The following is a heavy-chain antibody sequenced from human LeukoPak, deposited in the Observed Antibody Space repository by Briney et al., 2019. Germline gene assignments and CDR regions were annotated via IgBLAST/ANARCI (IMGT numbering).Heavy chain of an antibody. Sequence: GGSLRLSCAASGFTFSSYSMNWVRQAPGKGLEWVSSISSSSSYIYYADSVKGRFTISRDNAKNSLYPQMNSLRAEDTAVYYCARGWTTVSTPVDYWGQGTLVTVSS. CDR3: ARGWTTVSTPVDY. V-gene: IGHV3-21*01. CDR1: GFTFSSYS. CDR2: ISSSSSYI. D-gene: IGHD4-17*01. J-gene: IGHJ4*02.